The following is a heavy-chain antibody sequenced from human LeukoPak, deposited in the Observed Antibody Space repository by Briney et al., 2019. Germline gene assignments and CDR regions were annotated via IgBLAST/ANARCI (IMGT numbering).Heavy chain of an antibody. CDR3: ARDGSPSIAAAGTSTLGYYYGMDV. CDR2: INSDGSST. D-gene: IGHD6-13*01. V-gene: IGHV3-74*01. CDR1: GFTFSSYW. Sequence: PGGPLRLSCAASGFTFSSYWMHWVRQAPGKGLVWVSRINSDGSSTSYADSVKGRFTISRDNAKNTLYLQMNSLRAEDTAVYYCARDGSPSIAAAGTSTLGYYYGMDVWGQGTTVTVSS. J-gene: IGHJ6*02.